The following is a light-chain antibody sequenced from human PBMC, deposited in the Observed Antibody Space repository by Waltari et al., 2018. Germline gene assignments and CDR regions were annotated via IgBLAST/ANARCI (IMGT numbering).Light chain of an antibody. Sequence: DIQMTQSPSTLSASVGDRVTITCRASQLINTWLAWYQQKPRKAPKVLIYQASNLESGVPSKFSGRGSGTEFTLTISSLQPDDFAIYYCQQYHSLPFTFGPGTKVDVK. J-gene: IGKJ3*01. CDR1: QLINTW. V-gene: IGKV1-5*03. CDR2: QAS. CDR3: QQYHSLPFT.